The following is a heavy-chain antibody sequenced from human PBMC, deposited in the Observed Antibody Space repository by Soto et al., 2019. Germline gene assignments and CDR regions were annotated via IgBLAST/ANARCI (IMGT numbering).Heavy chain of an antibody. D-gene: IGHD2-15*01. J-gene: IGHJ4*02. CDR2: IYPDDSDT. Sequence: PGESLKISCRGSEYPFSHYWIAWVRQTPGKGLEWMGIIYPDDSDTRYSPSFQGQVTISADKSISTAYLQWSSLKDSDTAIYYCARHPHCRWPTCPLIHFDYWGQGTLVTVSS. CDR1: EYPFSHYW. V-gene: IGHV5-51*01. CDR3: ARHPHCRWPTCPLIHFDY.